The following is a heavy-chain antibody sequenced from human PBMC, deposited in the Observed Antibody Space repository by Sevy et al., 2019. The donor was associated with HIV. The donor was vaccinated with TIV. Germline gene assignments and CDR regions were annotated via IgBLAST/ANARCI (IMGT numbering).Heavy chain of an antibody. CDR1: GYTLTQLS. CDR3: ATTKDYYDNSGYPFDY. Sequence: ASVKVSCKVSGYTLTQLSMHWVRQAPGKGLEWMGTFDPEDDKTIYAQKFQGRVTMTEDKSTDIAYMELSSLRSEDTTMFYCATTKDYYDNSGYPFDYWGQGTLVTVSS. V-gene: IGHV1-24*01. CDR2: FDPEDDKT. D-gene: IGHD3-22*01. J-gene: IGHJ4*02.